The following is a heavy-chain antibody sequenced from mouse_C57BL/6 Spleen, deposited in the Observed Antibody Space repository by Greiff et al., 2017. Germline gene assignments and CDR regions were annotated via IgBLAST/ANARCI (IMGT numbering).Heavy chain of an antibody. CDR2: IDPSDSYT. CDR3: ARPTGEGYPDY. CDR1: GYTFTSYW. Sequence: VQLQQPGAELVMPGASVKLSCKASGYTFTSYWMHWVKQRPGQGLEWIGEIDPSDSYTNYNQKFKGKSTVTVDKSSSTAYMQLSSLTSEDSAVXYCARPTGEGYPDYWGQGTTLTVSS. D-gene: IGHD4-1*02. V-gene: IGHV1-69*01. J-gene: IGHJ2*01.